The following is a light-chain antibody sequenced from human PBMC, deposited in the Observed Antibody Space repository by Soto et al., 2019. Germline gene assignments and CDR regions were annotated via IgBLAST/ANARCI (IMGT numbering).Light chain of an antibody. Sequence: DIQRTQSPSSMSASVGDRVTITCRASQGLSNYLAWYQQIPGKVPKLRISAASTLQSGVPSRFSGSGSGTDFPLTISSLQPEDVATYYCQKYTNVPAFGGGTQVEIK. J-gene: IGKJ4*01. CDR3: QKYTNVPA. V-gene: IGKV1-27*01. CDR1: QGLSNY. CDR2: AAS.